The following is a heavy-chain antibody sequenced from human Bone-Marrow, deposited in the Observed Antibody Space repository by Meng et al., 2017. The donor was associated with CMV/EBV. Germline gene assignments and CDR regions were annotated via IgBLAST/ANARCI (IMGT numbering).Heavy chain of an antibody. Sequence: GGSLRLSCAVSGFRFSNFSMNWVRQAPGKGLEWVGRIKSKTDGGTTDYAAPVKGRFTISRDDSKNTLYLLMNSLKTEDTAVYYCTTDLWIVVVPAAIRPWGQGTLVTVSS. CDR2: IKSKTDGGTT. CDR1: GFRFSNFS. D-gene: IGHD2-2*02. CDR3: TTDLWIVVVPAAIRP. V-gene: IGHV3-15*01. J-gene: IGHJ5*02.